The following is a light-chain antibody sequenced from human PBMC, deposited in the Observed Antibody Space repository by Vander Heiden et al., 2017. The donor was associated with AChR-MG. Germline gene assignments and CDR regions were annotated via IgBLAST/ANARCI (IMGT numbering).Light chain of an antibody. CDR2: EVH. Sequence: QSALTQPASVSGSPGQSITISCAGTSNGVGTYDVVSWYQQHPGKAPKLLIYEVHKRFSGVSHRLSGSKSGNTASLTISGLQAEDEADYYCYSYAGSDTWVFGGGTKVTVL. V-gene: IGLV2-23*02. J-gene: IGLJ3*02. CDR1: SNGVGTYDV. CDR3: YSYAGSDTWV.